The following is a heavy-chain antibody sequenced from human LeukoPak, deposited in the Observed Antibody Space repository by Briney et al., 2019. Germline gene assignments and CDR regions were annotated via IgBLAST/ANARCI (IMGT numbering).Heavy chain of an antibody. CDR3: AREYCSRTTCYLFEY. V-gene: IGHV3-30-3*01. D-gene: IGHD2-2*01. CDR2: ISYDGTNK. Sequence: GGSLRLSCAASGFTFSSYAMSWVRQAPGKGLEWVAVISYDGTNKYYADSVKGRFTISRDNSKNTLYLQMNSLRAEDTAVYYCAREYCSRTTCYLFEYWGQGTLVTVSS. CDR1: GFTFSSYA. J-gene: IGHJ4*02.